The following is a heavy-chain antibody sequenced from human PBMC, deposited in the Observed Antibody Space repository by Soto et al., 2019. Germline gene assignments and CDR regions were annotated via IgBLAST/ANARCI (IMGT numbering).Heavy chain of an antibody. V-gene: IGHV3-74*01. Sequence: GSLRLSCRASGFTFSNSWMHWVRHAPGKGLVWVSRINNDGSNTAYADSAKGRFTISRDNAKNTLYMQMNSLRVEDTAVYFCARDEGGPDVWGQGTTVTVSS. CDR2: INNDGSNT. CDR1: GFTFSNSW. CDR3: ARDEGGPDV. J-gene: IGHJ6*02.